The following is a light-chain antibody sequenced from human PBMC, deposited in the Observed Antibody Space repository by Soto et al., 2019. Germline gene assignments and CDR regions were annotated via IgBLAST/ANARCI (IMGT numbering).Light chain of an antibody. CDR2: KAS. CDR3: RQHNSFPIT. CDR1: QSISSW. J-gene: IGKJ5*01. V-gene: IGKV1-5*03. Sequence: DIQMTQSPSTLSASVGDRVTITCRASQSISSWLAWYQQKPGKAPNLLIYKASSLESGVPSRFSGSGSGTEFTLTISSLQPEDSATYYCRQHNSFPITFGQGTQLEIK.